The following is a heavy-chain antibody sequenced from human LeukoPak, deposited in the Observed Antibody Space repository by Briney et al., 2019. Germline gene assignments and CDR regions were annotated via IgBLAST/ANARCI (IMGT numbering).Heavy chain of an antibody. CDR1: GFMFSSNW. CDR2: IKEDGTET. CDR3: AKEGRGLQTY. V-gene: IGHV3-7*03. Sequence: GGSLRLSCAASGFMFSSNWMSWVRLAPGKGLEWVANIKEDGTETYYVDSVKGRFTISRDNAKNSLYLQMNSLRVEDTAIYYCAKEGRGLQTYWGQGTLVTVSS. J-gene: IGHJ4*02. D-gene: IGHD5-24*01.